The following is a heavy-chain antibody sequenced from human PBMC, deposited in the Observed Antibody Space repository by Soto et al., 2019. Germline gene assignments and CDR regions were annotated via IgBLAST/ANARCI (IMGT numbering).Heavy chain of an antibody. J-gene: IGHJ4*02. CDR1: GYTFTSYF. CDR2: IIPIIGIA. CDR3: ARGGHNDSSNRQSN. D-gene: IGHD2-2*01. V-gene: IGHV1-69*02. Sequence: SVKVSCKASGYTFTSYFMHWVRQAPGQGLEWMGRIIPIIGIANYAQKFQGSVTITTDKSTSTAYMELSSMRSEDTAVYYCARGGHNDSSNRQSNWGQGTLISVSS.